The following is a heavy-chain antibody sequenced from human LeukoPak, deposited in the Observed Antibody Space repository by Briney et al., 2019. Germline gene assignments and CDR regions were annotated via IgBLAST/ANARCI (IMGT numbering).Heavy chain of an antibody. J-gene: IGHJ4*02. Sequence: GGSLRLSCAASGFTFSKYAMSWVRQAPGKGLEWVSAISGSDGNTFYADSVKGRFTISRDNSKNTLSLQMNSPRAEDTALYYCAKDSSVPYGITDWGQGTLVTVSS. CDR2: ISGSDGNT. V-gene: IGHV3-23*01. CDR3: AKDSSVPYGITD. D-gene: IGHD4-17*01. CDR1: GFTFSKYA.